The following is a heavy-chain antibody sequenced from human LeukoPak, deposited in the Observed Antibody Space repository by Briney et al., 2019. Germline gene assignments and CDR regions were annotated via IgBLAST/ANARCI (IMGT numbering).Heavy chain of an antibody. CDR1: GYTFTSYA. Sequence: SVKVSCKASGYTFTSYAISWVRQAPGQGLEWMGGIIPIFGTANYAQKFQGRVTITADESTSTAYMELSSLRSEDTAVYYCAREYPSGGSCYGYWGQGTLVTVSS. V-gene: IGHV1-69*13. D-gene: IGHD2-15*01. CDR2: IIPIFGTA. CDR3: AREYPSGGSCYGY. J-gene: IGHJ4*02.